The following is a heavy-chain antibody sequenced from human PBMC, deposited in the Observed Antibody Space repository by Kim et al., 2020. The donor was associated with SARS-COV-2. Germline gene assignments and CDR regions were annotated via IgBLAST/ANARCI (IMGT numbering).Heavy chain of an antibody. CDR3: VKGGMTRSAFDY. V-gene: IGHV3-48*02. Sequence: GGSLRLSCAVSGLTFSDYGMNWVRQAPGKGLEWIAYISNDGGKIQYADSVKGRLTISRDNARNSLFLQMNSLRDEDTAVYFCVKGGMTRSAFDYWGQGTLVTVSS. D-gene: IGHD1-20*01. J-gene: IGHJ4*02. CDR1: GLTFSDYG. CDR2: ISNDGGKI.